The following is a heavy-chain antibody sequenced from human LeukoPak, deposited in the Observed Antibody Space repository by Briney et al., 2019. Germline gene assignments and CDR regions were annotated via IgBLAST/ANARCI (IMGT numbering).Heavy chain of an antibody. CDR2: INPNSGDT. Sequence: ASVKVSCKASGFTFIGYFLHWVRQAPGQGLEWMGWINPNSGDTKCAQKFQGRVTMTRDTSISTAYMELRSLRSDDTAVYYCARDPNYYDSSPGYWGQGTLVTVSS. CDR3: ARDPNYYDSSPGY. D-gene: IGHD3-22*01. CDR1: GFTFIGYF. V-gene: IGHV1-2*02. J-gene: IGHJ4*02.